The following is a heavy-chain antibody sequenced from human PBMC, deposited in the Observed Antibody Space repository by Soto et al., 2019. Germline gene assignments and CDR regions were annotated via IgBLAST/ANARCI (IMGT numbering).Heavy chain of an antibody. J-gene: IGHJ6*03. D-gene: IGHD3-3*01. Sequence: GGSLRLSCAASGFTFSSYAMHWVRQAPGKGLEWVAVISYDGSNKYYADSVKGRFTISRDNSKNTLYLQMNSLRAEDTAVYYCARVETLRITIFGVVNYYYYMDVWGKGTTVTVSS. V-gene: IGHV3-30-3*01. CDR2: ISYDGSNK. CDR1: GFTFSSYA. CDR3: ARVETLRITIFGVVNYYYYMDV.